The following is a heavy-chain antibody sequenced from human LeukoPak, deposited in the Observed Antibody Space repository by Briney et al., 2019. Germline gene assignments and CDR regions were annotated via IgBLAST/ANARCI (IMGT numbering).Heavy chain of an antibody. CDR3: ARAVLLWFGEPVTDFDY. V-gene: IGHV3-74*01. D-gene: IGHD3-10*01. CDR2: TNSGGSVT. Sequence: GGSLRLSCAVSGFTFSGHWMFWVRQAPGKGLEWVSSTNSGGSVTVYTDSVKGRFTVSRDNAKNTLFLQMNSLSAEDTAVYYCARAVLLWFGEPVTDFDYWGQGTLVTVSS. CDR1: GFTFSGHW. J-gene: IGHJ4*02.